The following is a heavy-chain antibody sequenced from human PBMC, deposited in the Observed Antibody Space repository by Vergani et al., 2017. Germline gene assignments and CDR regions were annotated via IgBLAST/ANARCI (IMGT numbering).Heavy chain of an antibody. D-gene: IGHD2-21*02. CDR2: ISGSGGST. Sequence: EVQLVQSGAEVKKPGESLKISCTGSGYSFSSYAMSWVRQAPGKGLEWVSAISGSGGSTYYADSVKGRFTISRDNSKNTLYLQMNSLRAEDTAVYYCAKDPWLVVTPTEPVDYWGQGTLVTVSS. CDR3: AKDPWLVVTPTEPVDY. J-gene: IGHJ4*02. CDR1: GYSFSSYA. V-gene: IGHV3-23*04.